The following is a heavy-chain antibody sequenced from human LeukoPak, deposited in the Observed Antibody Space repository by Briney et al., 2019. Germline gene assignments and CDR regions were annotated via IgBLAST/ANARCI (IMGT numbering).Heavy chain of an antibody. D-gene: IGHD6-19*01. Sequence: ASVKVSCKASGYTFTSYDINWVRQATGQGLEWMGWLSPNSGNTGYAQKFQGRVTISRNTSINTAYMELSSLRSEDTAVYYCARMTVSGRDNWFDPWGQGTLVTVSS. CDR3: ARMTVSGRDNWFDP. J-gene: IGHJ5*02. CDR2: LSPNSGNT. CDR1: GYTFTSYD. V-gene: IGHV1-8*03.